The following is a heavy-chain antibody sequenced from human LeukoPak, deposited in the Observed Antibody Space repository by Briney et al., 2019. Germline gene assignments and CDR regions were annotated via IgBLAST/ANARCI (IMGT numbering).Heavy chain of an antibody. CDR1: GDTFSRYG. CDR2: IIPVFGTT. V-gene: IGHV1-69*06. Sequence: ASVKVSCKASGDTFSRYGISWVRQAPGRGLEWMGGIIPVFGTTNYAQKFQGRVTITADKSTSTAYMELNNLGSDDTAVYYCATYCSSISCARQDYYYYMDVWGTGTTVTVSS. D-gene: IGHD2-2*01. CDR3: ATYCSSISCARQDYYYYMDV. J-gene: IGHJ6*03.